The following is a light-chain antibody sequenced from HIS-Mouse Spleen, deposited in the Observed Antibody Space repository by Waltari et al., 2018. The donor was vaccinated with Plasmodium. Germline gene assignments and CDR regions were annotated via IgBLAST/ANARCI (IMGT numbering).Light chain of an antibody. CDR2: GAS. CDR3: QQYNNWSFT. CDR1: QSVSSN. Sequence: EIVMTQSPATLSVSPGESGTLSCRASQSVSSNLAWYQQKPGQAPRLLIYGASTRATGIPARFSGSGSGTEFTLTISSLQSEDFAVYYCQQYNNWSFTFGPGTKVDIK. J-gene: IGKJ3*01. V-gene: IGKV3-15*01.